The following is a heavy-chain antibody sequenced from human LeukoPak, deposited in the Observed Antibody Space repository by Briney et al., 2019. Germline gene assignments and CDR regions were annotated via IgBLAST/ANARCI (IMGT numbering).Heavy chain of an antibody. CDR3: ARARRYPYCSSTSCSTTAGFDP. CDR2: IYYSGST. Sequence: SETLSLTCTVSGGSISSYYWSWIRQPPGKGLEWIGYIYYSGSTNYNPSLKSRVTISVDTSKNQFSLKLSSVTAADTAVYYCARARRYPYCSSTSCSTTAGFDPWGQGTLVTVSS. CDR1: GGSISSYY. V-gene: IGHV4-59*01. D-gene: IGHD2-2*02. J-gene: IGHJ5*02.